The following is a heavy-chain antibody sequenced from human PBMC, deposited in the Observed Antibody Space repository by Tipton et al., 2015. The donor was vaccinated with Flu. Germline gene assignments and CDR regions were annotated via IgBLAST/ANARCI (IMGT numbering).Heavy chain of an antibody. CDR1: GGSFSGYY. Sequence: TLSLTCAVYGGSFSGYYWSWIRQPPGKGLEWIGEINHSGSTNYNPSLKSRGTISVDTSKNQFSLKLSSVTAADTAVYYCAIVAVCFGGPVSFSPSGHLPLLPFSS. J-gene: IGHJ5*02. D-gene: IGHD3-10*01. V-gene: IGHV4-34*01. CDR3: AIVAVCFGGPVSFSP. CDR2: INHSGST.